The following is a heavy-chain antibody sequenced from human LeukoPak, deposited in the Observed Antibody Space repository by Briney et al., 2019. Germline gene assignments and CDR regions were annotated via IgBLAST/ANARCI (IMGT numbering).Heavy chain of an antibody. CDR1: GFTFSNAW. V-gene: IGHV3-15*01. Sequence: PGGSLRLSCAASGFTFSNAWMTWVRQAPGKGLEWVGRIKSNADSGTTDYAAPVKGRFIISRDDSKNTLCLQMNSLKTEDTAVYYCTTLWRNDAFDIWGQGTMVSVSS. D-gene: IGHD1-1*01. CDR2: IKSNADSGTT. CDR3: TTLWRNDAFDI. J-gene: IGHJ3*02.